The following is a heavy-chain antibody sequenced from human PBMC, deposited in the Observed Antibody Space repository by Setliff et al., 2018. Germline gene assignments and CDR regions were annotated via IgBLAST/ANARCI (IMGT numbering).Heavy chain of an antibody. CDR1: GGTFSSYG. J-gene: IGHJ6*03. CDR2: TIPIFGST. Sequence: SVKVSCKASGGTFSSYGISWVRQAPGQGLEWMGGTIPIFGSTNYAQKFQDRVTIITDESTSTAYMELSSLRTEDTAVYYCAGEGVDTRSSTDYRYYMDVWGKGTTVTVSS. D-gene: IGHD5-18*01. V-gene: IGHV1-69*05. CDR3: AGEGVDTRSSTDYRYYMDV.